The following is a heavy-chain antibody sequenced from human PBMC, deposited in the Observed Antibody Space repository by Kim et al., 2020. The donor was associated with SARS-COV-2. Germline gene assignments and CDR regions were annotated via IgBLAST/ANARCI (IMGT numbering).Heavy chain of an antibody. CDR1: GGSFSGYY. CDR3: ARFSGYGYFDY. V-gene: IGHV4-34*01. Sequence: SETLSLTCAVYGGSFSGYYWSWIRQPPGKGLEWIGEINHSGSTNYNPSLKSRVTISVDTSKNQFSLKLSSVTAADTAVYYCARFSGYGYFDYWGQGTLVT. J-gene: IGHJ4*02. CDR2: INHSGST. D-gene: IGHD5-12*01.